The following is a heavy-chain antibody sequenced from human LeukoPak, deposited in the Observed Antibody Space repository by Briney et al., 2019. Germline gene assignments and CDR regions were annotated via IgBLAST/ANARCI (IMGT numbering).Heavy chain of an antibody. Sequence: SETLSLTCTVSGYSISSGYYWGWIRQPPGKGLEWIGSIYHSGSTYYNPSLKSRVTISVDTSKNQFSLKLSSVTAADTAVYYCARDQVDTARGAPPFDYWGQGTLVTASS. CDR3: ARDQVDTARGAPPFDY. J-gene: IGHJ4*02. D-gene: IGHD5-18*01. CDR1: GYSISSGYY. V-gene: IGHV4-38-2*02. CDR2: IYHSGST.